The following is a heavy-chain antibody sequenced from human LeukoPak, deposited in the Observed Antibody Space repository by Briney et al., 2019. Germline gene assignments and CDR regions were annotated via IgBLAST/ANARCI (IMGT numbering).Heavy chain of an antibody. J-gene: IGHJ6*02. CDR1: GGTFSSYA. D-gene: IGHD4-17*01. CDR3: ARERTGTVTTYYYYYGMDV. Sequence: GASVKVSCKASGGTFSSYAISWVRQAPGQGLEWMGRIIPILGIANYAQKFQDGVTITADKSTSTAYMELSSLRSEDTAVYYCARERTGTVTTYYYYYGMDVWGQGTTVTVSS. V-gene: IGHV1-69*04. CDR2: IIPILGIA.